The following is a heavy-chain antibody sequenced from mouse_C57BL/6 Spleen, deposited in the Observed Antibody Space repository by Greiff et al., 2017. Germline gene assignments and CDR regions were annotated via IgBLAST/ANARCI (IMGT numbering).Heavy chain of an antibody. CDR1: GYTFTSYW. CDR3: ARRRASYFDY. J-gene: IGHJ2*01. D-gene: IGHD3-3*01. V-gene: IGHV1-61*01. Sequence: VQLQQPGAELVRPGSSVKLSCKASGYTFTSYWMDWVKQRPGPGLEWIGNIYPSDSETHYNQKFKDKATLTVDKSSSTAYMQLSSLTSEDSAVYYCARRRASYFDYWGQGTTLTVSS. CDR2: IYPSDSET.